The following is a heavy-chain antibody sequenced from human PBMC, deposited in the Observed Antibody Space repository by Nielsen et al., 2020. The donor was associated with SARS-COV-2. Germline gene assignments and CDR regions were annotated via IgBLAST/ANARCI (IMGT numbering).Heavy chain of an antibody. V-gene: IGHV2-70*11. J-gene: IGHJ6*02. CDR2: IDRDDDK. Sequence: WIRQPPGKALEWLARIDRDDDKYYSTSLKTRLSISKDTSKNHVVLTMTNMDPVDTATYYCARNGDGSGMRYYSMDVWGQGTTVTVSS. CDR3: ARNGDGSGMRYYSMDV. D-gene: IGHD3-10*01.